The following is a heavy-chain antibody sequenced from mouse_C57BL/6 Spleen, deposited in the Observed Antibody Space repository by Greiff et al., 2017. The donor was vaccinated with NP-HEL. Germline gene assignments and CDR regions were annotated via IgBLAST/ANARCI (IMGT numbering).Heavy chain of an antibody. CDR3: ARGYGISYLAWFAY. CDR2: IDPSDSYT. D-gene: IGHD1-1*01. Sequence: QVQLQQPGAELVMPGASVKLSCKASGYPFTSYWMHWVKQRPGQGLEWIGEIDPSDSYTNYNQKFKGKSTLTVDKSSSTAYMQLSSLTAEDAAVDYCARGYGISYLAWFAYWGQGTLVTVSA. CDR1: GYPFTSYW. V-gene: IGHV1-69*01. J-gene: IGHJ3*01.